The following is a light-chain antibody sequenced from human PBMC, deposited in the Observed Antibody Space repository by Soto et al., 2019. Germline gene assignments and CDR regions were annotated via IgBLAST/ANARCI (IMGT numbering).Light chain of an antibody. CDR1: QSVSEH. CDR3: QQYNSWWT. CDR2: GAS. J-gene: IGKJ1*01. Sequence: IVLTQSPATLSLSPCDTATLSCRASQSVSEHLAWYQQRPGQAPRLVIYGASTRATGIPARFSGSGSGTEFTLTINSLQSEDFAVYYCQQYNSWWTFGQGTKVDIK. V-gene: IGKV3-15*01.